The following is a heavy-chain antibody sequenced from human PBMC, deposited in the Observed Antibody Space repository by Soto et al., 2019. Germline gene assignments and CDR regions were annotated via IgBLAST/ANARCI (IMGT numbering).Heavy chain of an antibody. CDR3: ARQQAGYFSVIDY. CDR2: IYGSGGSGST. J-gene: IGHJ4*02. Sequence: QVQLQESGPGLVKPSQTLSLPCTVTGDSITSGGYYWSWIRQHPGNGMEWLGYIYGSGGSGSTLYNPSLKSRITLSVATSKTQFSLNLSSVTVADTAVYFCARQQAGYFSVIDYWGQGALVTVSS. D-gene: IGHD2-15*01. V-gene: IGHV4-31*03. CDR1: GDSITSGGYY.